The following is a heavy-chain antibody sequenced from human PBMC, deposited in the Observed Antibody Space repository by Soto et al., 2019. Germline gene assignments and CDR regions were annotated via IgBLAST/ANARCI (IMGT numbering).Heavy chain of an antibody. CDR1: GYTFTGYY. V-gene: IGHV1-2*04. CDR3: ARGGITIFGVAEKNWFDP. D-gene: IGHD3-3*01. J-gene: IGHJ5*02. Sequence: ASVKVSCKASGYTFTGYYMHWVRQAPGQGLEWMGWINPNSGGTNYAQKFQGWVTMTRDTSISTAYMELSRLRSDDTAVYYCARGGITIFGVAEKNWFDPWGQGTLVTVSS. CDR2: INPNSGGT.